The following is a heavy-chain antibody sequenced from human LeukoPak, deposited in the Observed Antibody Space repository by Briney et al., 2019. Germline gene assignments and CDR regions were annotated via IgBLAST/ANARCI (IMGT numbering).Heavy chain of an antibody. Sequence: ASVKVSCKASGYTFTGYYTHWVRQAPGQGLEWMGWINPNSGGTNYAQKFQGRVTMTRDTSISTAYMELSRLRSDDTAVYYCARDTTSSGERGYYYYYMDVWGKGTTVTVSS. CDR3: ARDTTSSGERGYYYYYMDV. CDR1: GYTFTGYY. CDR2: INPNSGGT. D-gene: IGHD6-19*01. V-gene: IGHV1-2*02. J-gene: IGHJ6*03.